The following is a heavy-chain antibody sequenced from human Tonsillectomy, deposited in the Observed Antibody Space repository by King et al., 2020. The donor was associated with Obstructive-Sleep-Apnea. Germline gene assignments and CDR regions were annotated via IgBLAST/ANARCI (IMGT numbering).Heavy chain of an antibody. V-gene: IGHV2-26*01. Sequence: TLKESGPVLVKPTETLTLTCTVSGFSLSNARMGVSWIRQPPGKALEWLAHIFSNDEKSYSTSLKSRLTISKDTSKSQVVLTMTNMDPVDTATYYCARIVELEPVLSENYYYYGMDVWGQGTTVTVSS. D-gene: IGHD1-1*01. J-gene: IGHJ6*02. CDR2: IFSNDEK. CDR3: ARIVELEPVLSENYYYYGMDV. CDR1: GFSLSNARMG.